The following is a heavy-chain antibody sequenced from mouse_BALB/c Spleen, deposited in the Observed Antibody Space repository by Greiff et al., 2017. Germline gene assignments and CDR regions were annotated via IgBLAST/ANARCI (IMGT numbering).Heavy chain of an antibody. CDR3: ARDGNYVPFAY. D-gene: IGHD2-1*01. CDR1: GFTFSSFG. Sequence: EVQVVESGGGLVQPGGSRKLSCAASGFTFSSFGMHWVRQAPEKGLEWVAYISSGSSTIYYADTVKGRFTISRDNPKNTLFLQMTSLRSEDTAMYYCARDGNYVPFAYWGQGTLVTVSA. CDR2: ISSGSSTI. V-gene: IGHV5-17*02. J-gene: IGHJ3*01.